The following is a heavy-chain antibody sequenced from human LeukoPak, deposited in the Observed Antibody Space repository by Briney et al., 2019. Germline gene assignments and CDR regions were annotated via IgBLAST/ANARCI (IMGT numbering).Heavy chain of an antibody. V-gene: IGHV3-23*01. Sequence: PGGSLRLSCAASGFTFSSYAMSWVRQAPGKGLQWVSGISGSGGSTYYADSVKGRFTISRDNSMNALFLQMNSLRAEDTAVYYCAKAEKKGSSRPFNYWGQGSLLTVPS. J-gene: IGHJ4*02. CDR1: GFTFSSYA. D-gene: IGHD6-19*01. CDR2: ISGSGGST. CDR3: AKAEKKGSSRPFNY.